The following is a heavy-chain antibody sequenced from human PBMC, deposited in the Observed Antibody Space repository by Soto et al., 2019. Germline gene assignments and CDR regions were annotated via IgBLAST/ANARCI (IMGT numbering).Heavy chain of an antibody. V-gene: IGHV3-23*01. D-gene: IGHD3-9*01. CDR1: GFTFSSYA. Sequence: GGSLRLSCAASGFTFSSYAMSWVRQAPGKGLEWVSAISGSGGSTYYADSVKGRFTISRDNSKNTLYLQMNSLRAEDTAVYYCAKDANYDFFTCYYMRDNWFDSWGKGSLVPVSS. CDR2: ISGSGGST. J-gene: IGHJ5*01. CDR3: AKDANYDFFTCYYMRDNWFDS.